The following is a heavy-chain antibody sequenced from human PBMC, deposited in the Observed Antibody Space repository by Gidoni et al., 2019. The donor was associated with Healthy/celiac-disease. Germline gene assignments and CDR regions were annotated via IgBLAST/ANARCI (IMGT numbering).Heavy chain of an antibody. CDR2: IYYSGST. J-gene: IGHJ3*02. D-gene: IGHD3-10*01. CDR3: ARDRGYYGSGSYGRAFDI. V-gene: IGHV4-30-4*01. Sequence: QVQLQESGPGLVKPSQTLSLTCTVSGGSISSGAYYWSWIRQPPGKGLEWIGYIYYSGSTYYNPSLKSRVTISVDTSKNQFSLKLSSVTAADTAVYYCARDRGYYGSGSYGRAFDIWGQGTMVTVSS. CDR1: GGSISSGAYY.